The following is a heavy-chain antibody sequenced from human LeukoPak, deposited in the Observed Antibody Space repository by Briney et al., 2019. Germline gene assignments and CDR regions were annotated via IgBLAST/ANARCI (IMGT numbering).Heavy chain of an antibody. CDR2: IYYTGST. CDR3: ARDMGLVAASEYFQQ. V-gene: IGHV4-59*01. CDR1: GVSINNYY. Sequence: SEALSLTCAVSGVSINNYYWSWIRQPPGKGLEWIGNIYYTGSTTHNPSLKSRVTISVDTSKNQFSLSLSSVTAADTAVYYCARDMGLVAASEYFQQWGQGTLVTVSS. D-gene: IGHD2-15*01. J-gene: IGHJ1*01.